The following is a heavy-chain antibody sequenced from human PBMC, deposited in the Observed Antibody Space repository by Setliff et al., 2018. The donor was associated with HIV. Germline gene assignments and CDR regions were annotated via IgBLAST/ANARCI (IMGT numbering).Heavy chain of an antibody. J-gene: IGHJ4*02. Sequence: PGGSLRLSCVASGFTVSSNYMSWVRQAPGKGLEWVSIIYSGGDTYYADSVKGRFTISRDNSKSTLYLQVNSLRAADTAVYYCAKGYTYFDYWGQGTPVTVSS. CDR1: GFTVSSNY. V-gene: IGHV3-53*01. CDR2: IYSGGDT. D-gene: IGHD1-1*01. CDR3: AKGYTYFDY.